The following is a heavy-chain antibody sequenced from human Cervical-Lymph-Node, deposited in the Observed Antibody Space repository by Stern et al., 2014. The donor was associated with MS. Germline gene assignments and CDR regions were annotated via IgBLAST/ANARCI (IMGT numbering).Heavy chain of an antibody. CDR1: GFSLTTSGVG. D-gene: IGHD1-14*01. CDR2: IYWNDDN. J-gene: IGHJ5*02. V-gene: IGHV2-5*01. Sequence: QITLKESGPTLVRPTQTLTLTCTFSGFSLTTSGVGVGWIRQPPGKALEWLALIYWNDDNRYSPSLKNRLTITKDTSKNQVVLTMTNMEPVDTATYYCARSGPGPLNPEEKYNWFDPWGQGILVTVSS. CDR3: ARSGPGPLNPEEKYNWFDP.